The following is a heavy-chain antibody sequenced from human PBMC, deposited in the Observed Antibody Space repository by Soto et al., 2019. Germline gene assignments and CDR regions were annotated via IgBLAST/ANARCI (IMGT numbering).Heavy chain of an antibody. CDR3: ARVMVVVIRSSNYYGLDV. Sequence: EVYLVESGGGLVQPGGSLRLSCAASGFTFSDHYMDWVRQAPGKGLEWVGRARDKANSYTTEYAESVKGRFIISRDDSKNSLYLEMNNLETEDTAVYYCARVMVVVIRSSNYYGLDVWGQGTTVTVSS. CDR2: ARDKANSYTT. J-gene: IGHJ6*02. CDR1: GFTFSDHY. V-gene: IGHV3-72*01. D-gene: IGHD3-22*01.